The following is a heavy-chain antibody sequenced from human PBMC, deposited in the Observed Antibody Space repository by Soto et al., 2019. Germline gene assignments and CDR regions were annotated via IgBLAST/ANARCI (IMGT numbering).Heavy chain of an antibody. CDR2: ISYEGRNK. CDR1: GFTFSLYG. Sequence: QVQLVESGGDVVQPGGSLRLSCAVSGFTFSLYGMHWVRQAPGKGLEWVAFISYEGRNKYYADSVKGRFTISRDNPKNTLSLQMESLRPEDTAVYYCAKGRDSTLLRWQYFDNWGQGTQVTVSS. V-gene: IGHV3-30*18. CDR3: AKGRDSTLLRWQYFDN. J-gene: IGHJ4*02. D-gene: IGHD4-4*01.